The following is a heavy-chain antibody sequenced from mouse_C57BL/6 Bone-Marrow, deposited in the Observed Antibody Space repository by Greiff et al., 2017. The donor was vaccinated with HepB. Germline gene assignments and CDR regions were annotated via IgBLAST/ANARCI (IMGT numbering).Heavy chain of an antibody. CDR1: GFTFSDYY. CDR2: ISNGGGST. D-gene: IGHD1-1*01. Sequence: EVMLVESGGGLVQPGGSLKLSCAASGFTFSDYYMYWVRQTPEKRLEWVAYISNGGGSTYYPDTVKGRFTISRDNAKNTLYLQMSRLKSEDTAMYYCARITTVVPFAYWGQGTLVTVSA. J-gene: IGHJ3*01. CDR3: ARITTVVPFAY. V-gene: IGHV5-12*01.